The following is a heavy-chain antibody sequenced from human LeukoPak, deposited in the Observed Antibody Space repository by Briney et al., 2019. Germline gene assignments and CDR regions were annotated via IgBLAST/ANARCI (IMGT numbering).Heavy chain of an antibody. J-gene: IGHJ4*02. D-gene: IGHD3-3*01. Sequence: SQTLSLTCTVSGGSISSGGYYWSWIRQPPGKGLEWIGEINHSGSTNYNPSLKSRVTISVDTSKNQFSLKLSSVTAADTAVYYCARVERFLEWSTSHDYWGQGTLVTVSS. V-gene: IGHV4-30-2*01. CDR1: GGSISSGGYY. CDR3: ARVERFLEWSTSHDY. CDR2: INHSGST.